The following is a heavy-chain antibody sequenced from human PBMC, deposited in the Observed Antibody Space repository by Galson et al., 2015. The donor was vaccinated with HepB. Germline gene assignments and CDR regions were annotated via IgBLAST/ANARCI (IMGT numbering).Heavy chain of an antibody. Sequence: SLRLSCAASGFAFSDYAMNWVRQAPGKGLEWVSSISGSSTYMLYADSVKGRFTISRDNAKNSLYLQMNSLGAEDTAVYFCARGPSQLWSYFDYRGQGTLVTVSP. D-gene: IGHD1-1*01. CDR2: ISGSSTYM. CDR3: ARGPSQLWSYFDY. J-gene: IGHJ4*02. CDR1: GFAFSDYA. V-gene: IGHV3-21*06.